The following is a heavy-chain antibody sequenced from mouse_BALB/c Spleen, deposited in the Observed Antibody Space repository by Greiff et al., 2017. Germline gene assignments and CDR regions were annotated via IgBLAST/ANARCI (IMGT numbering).Heavy chain of an antibody. Sequence: QVHVKQSGPELVRPGVSVKISCKGSSYTFTDYAMHWVKQSHAKSLEWIGVISTYYGNTNYNQKFKGKATLTVDKSSSTAYMELRSLTSEDTAVYYCARRWLLPGAYAMDYWGQGTSVTVSS. CDR1: SYTFTDYA. D-gene: IGHD2-3*01. J-gene: IGHJ4*01. CDR3: ARRWLLPGAYAMDY. CDR2: ISTYYGNT. V-gene: IGHV1-67*01.